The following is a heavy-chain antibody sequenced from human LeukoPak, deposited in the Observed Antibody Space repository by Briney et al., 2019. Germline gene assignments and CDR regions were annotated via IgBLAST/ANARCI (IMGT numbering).Heavy chain of an antibody. V-gene: IGHV1-69*13. Sequence: SVKVSCKASGGTFSSYAISWVRQAPGQGLEWMGGIIPIFGTANYAQKFQGRVTITADESTSTAYMELSSLRSEDTAVYYCAREDGGRFNWFDPWGQGTLVTVSS. CDR3: AREDGGRFNWFDP. D-gene: IGHD3-16*01. J-gene: IGHJ5*02. CDR1: GGTFSSYA. CDR2: IIPIFGTA.